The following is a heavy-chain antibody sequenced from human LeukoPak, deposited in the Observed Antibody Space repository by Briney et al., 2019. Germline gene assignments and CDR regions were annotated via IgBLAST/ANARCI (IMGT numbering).Heavy chain of an antibody. CDR2: IKQDGSAN. V-gene: IGHV3-7*03. CDR3: ARDNGWSADF. Sequence: GGSLRFSCGASGFTLMRHWLFWVRQGPGEGLVWVANIKQDGSANPYVDSGKGRFTISRDNAKTSLFLQMNSLRVEDTAVYYCARDNGWSADFWGQGTLVTVSS. J-gene: IGHJ4*02. D-gene: IGHD2-15*01. CDR1: GFTLMRHW.